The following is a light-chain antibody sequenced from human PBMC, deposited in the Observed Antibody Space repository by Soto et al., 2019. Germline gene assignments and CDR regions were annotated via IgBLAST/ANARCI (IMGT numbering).Light chain of an antibody. V-gene: IGLV2-14*01. J-gene: IGLJ1*01. Sequence: QSVLTQPASASGSPGQSITIPCTGTSSDVGNYKYVSWYQQHPGKAPKLMIYEVSNRPSGVSNRFSGSKSGNTASLTISGLQAEDETDYYCFSYTSSGTYVFGTGTKVTVL. CDR3: FSYTSSGTYV. CDR1: SSDVGNYKY. CDR2: EVS.